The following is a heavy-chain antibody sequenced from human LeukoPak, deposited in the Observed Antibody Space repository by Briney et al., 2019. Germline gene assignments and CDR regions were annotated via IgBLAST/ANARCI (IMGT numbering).Heavy chain of an antibody. CDR2: ISSDGGDK. D-gene: IGHD3-16*01. Sequence: PGGSLRLSCAASGFTFSIYAMHWVRQAPGKGLEWVAVISSDGGDKYYADSVKGRFTISRDNAKKSLYLQMNSLRAEDTALYYCAKGGRYVREFIDYWGQGTLVTVSS. CDR1: GFTFSIYA. CDR3: AKGGRYVREFIDY. J-gene: IGHJ4*02. V-gene: IGHV3-30*04.